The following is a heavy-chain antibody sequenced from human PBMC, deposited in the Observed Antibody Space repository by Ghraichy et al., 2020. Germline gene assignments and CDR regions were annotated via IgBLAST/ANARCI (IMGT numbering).Heavy chain of an antibody. CDR3: ARHLRAVAAVCWFDP. Sequence: SETLSLTCTVSGGSISSSSYYGGWIRQPPGKGLEWIGSIYYSGSTYYNPSLKSGVTISVDTSKNQFSLKLSSVTAADTAVYYCARHLRAVAAVCWFDPWGQGTLVTFS. CDR1: GGSISSSSYY. V-gene: IGHV4-39*01. J-gene: IGHJ5*02. CDR2: IYYSGST. D-gene: IGHD6-19*01.